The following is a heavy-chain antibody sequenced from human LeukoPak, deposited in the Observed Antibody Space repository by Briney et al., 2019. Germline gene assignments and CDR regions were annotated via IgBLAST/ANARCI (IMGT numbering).Heavy chain of an antibody. CDR2: IYYSGST. D-gene: IGHD6-19*01. CDR3: ARDSGGGWAGTGFDY. Sequence: SQTLSLTCTVSGGSISSGSYYWSWIRQPPGKGLEWIGYIYYSGSTNYNPSLKSRVTISVDTSKNQFSLKLSSVTAADTAVYYCARDSGGGWAGTGFDYWGQGTLVTVSS. CDR1: GGSISSGSYY. V-gene: IGHV4-61*01. J-gene: IGHJ4*02.